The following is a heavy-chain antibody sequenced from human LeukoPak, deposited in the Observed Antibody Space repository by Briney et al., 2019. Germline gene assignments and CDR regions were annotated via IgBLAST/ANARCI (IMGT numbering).Heavy chain of an antibody. J-gene: IGHJ6*03. CDR3: ARGTNRPRYYYYYYYMDV. Sequence: PSETLSLTCAVYGGSFSGYYWSWIRQPPGKGLEWIGEINHSGSTNYNPSLKSRVTISVDPSKNQFSLQLSSVTAADTAVYYCARGTNRPRYYYYYYYMDVWGKGATVTVSS. CDR2: INHSGST. CDR1: GGSFSGYY. V-gene: IGHV4-34*01. D-gene: IGHD6-6*01.